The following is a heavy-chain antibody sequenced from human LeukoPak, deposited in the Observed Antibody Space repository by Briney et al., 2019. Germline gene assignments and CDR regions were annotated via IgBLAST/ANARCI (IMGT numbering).Heavy chain of an antibody. CDR3: ATISGSDGYNYFDY. J-gene: IGHJ4*02. D-gene: IGHD5-24*01. CDR2: IYYSGST. Sequence: PSETLSLTCTVSGGSISSSSYYWGWIRQPPGKGLEWIGSIYYSGSTYYNPSLKSRVTISVDTSKNQFSMKLSSVTAADTAVYYCATISGSDGYNYFDYWGQGTLVTVSS. V-gene: IGHV4-39*01. CDR1: GGSISSSSYY.